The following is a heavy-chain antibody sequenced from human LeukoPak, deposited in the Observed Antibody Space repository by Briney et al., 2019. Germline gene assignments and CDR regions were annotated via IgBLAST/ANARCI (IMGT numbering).Heavy chain of an antibody. CDR2: ISSSSSTI. V-gene: IGHV3-48*01. D-gene: IGHD4-11*01. CDR3: ARASDYTPHDY. J-gene: IGHJ4*02. Sequence: GGSLRLSCAASGFTFSSYSMNWVRQAPGKGLEWVSYISSSSSTIYYADSVKGRFTISRDNAKNSLYLQMNSLRAEDTAVYYCARASDYTPHDYWAREPWSPSPQ. CDR1: GFTFSSYS.